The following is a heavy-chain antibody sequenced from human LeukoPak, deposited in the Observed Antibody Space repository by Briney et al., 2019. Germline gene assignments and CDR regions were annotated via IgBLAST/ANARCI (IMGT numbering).Heavy chain of an antibody. CDR3: TRGHGDYYYYYYMDV. CDR1: GFTFGDYA. CDR2: IRSKAYGGTT. Sequence: GGSLRLSCTASGFTFGDYAMSWFRQAPGKGLEWVGFIRSKAYGGTTEYAASVKGRFTISRDDSKSIAYLQMNSLKTEGTAVYYCTRGHGDYYYYYYMDVWGKGTTVTVSS. J-gene: IGHJ6*03. V-gene: IGHV3-49*03. D-gene: IGHD4-17*01.